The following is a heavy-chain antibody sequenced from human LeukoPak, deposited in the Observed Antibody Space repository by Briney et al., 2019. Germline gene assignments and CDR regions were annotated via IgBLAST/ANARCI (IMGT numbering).Heavy chain of an antibody. Sequence: GGSLRLSCAASGFSFSSHDMNWVRQAPGQGLEWVSSISGSSKSIDYADSLKGRFAISRDNARNSLFLQMDNLRVEDTAVYYCARDLLPTPPSFPHPIDYYVDVWGKGTTVTISS. CDR2: ISGSSKSI. CDR3: ARDLLPTPPSFPHPIDYYVDV. J-gene: IGHJ6*03. D-gene: IGHD2-15*01. V-gene: IGHV3-21*04. CDR1: GFSFSSHD.